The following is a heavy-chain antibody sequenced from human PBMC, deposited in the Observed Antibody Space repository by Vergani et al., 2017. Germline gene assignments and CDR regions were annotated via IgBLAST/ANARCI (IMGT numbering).Heavy chain of an antibody. Sequence: QVRLQESGPGLVKPSETLSLTCSVSGGSMSGYYWSWIRQPPGKELEWIGDVYHTGSTNYNPSLETRVTISGDTSKNRFSLKLNPLTAEDTAVYYYGRVSDFYGLGGRLLDLWGQGILVTVSS. V-gene: IGHV4-59*01. D-gene: IGHD3-10*01. J-gene: IGHJ5*02. CDR3: GRVSDFYGLGGRLLDL. CDR2: VYHTGST. CDR1: GGSMSGYY.